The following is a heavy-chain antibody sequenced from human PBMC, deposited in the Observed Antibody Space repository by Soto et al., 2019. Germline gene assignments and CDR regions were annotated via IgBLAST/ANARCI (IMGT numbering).Heavy chain of an antibody. CDR1: GSTFRSFT. CDR3: ARDASRDSSARGWFDP. V-gene: IGHV3-21*01. Sequence: GGSLRLSCAASGSTFRSFTMNWVRQAPGKGLEWVSTISSNSAYIYYTDALRGRFTISRDNAKNSLHLQMNSLRAEDTAVYYCARDASRDSSARGWFDPWGPGTLVTVPS. J-gene: IGHJ5*02. CDR2: ISSNSAYI. D-gene: IGHD6-13*01.